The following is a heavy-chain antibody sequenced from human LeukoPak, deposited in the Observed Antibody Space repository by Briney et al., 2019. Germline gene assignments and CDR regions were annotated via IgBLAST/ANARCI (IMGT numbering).Heavy chain of an antibody. D-gene: IGHD3-10*01. Sequence: SETLSLTCAVSGGSISGSSYFWGWIRQPPGKGLEWIGSIYYSGNTYYNPSLKSRVTISVDTSKNQFSLKLSSVTAADTAVYYCARLKEGIDFWGQGTLVTVSS. CDR1: GGSISGSSYF. V-gene: IGHV4-39*01. CDR3: ARLKEGIDF. J-gene: IGHJ4*02. CDR2: IYYSGNT.